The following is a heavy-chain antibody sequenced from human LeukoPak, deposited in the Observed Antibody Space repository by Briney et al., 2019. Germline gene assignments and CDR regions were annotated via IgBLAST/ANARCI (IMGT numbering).Heavy chain of an antibody. CDR2: ITSIGGST. D-gene: IGHD3-10*01. V-gene: IGHV3-64D*06. CDR1: GFTFSSYI. J-gene: IGHJ4*02. CDR3: VKDDSYYYGSGSSND. Sequence: GGSLRLSCSASGFTFSSYIMHWVRQAPGKGLEYVSAITSIGGSTYYADSVKGRFTISRDNSKNTLYLQMSSLRPEDTPVYYCVKDDSYYYGSGSSNDWGQGTLVTVSS.